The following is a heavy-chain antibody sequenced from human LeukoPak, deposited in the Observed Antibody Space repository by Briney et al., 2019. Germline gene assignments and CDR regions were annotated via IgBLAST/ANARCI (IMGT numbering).Heavy chain of an antibody. CDR1: GASIRSYF. V-gene: IGHV4-59*01. J-gene: IGHJ3*02. D-gene: IGHD5/OR15-5a*01. CDR3: ARGLVSATDDAFDI. Sequence: SETLSLTCSVSGASIRSYFWSCIRQSPGKGVEWIGYVYDNDISNFNPSLESRVTILVDRSKSQFSLKLRSVTAADTAVYYCARGLVSATDDAFDIWGPGTMVTVSS. CDR2: VYDNDIS.